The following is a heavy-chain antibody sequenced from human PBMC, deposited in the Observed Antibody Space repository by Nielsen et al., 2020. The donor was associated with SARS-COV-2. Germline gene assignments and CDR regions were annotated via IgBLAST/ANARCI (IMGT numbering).Heavy chain of an antibody. Sequence: GESLKISCAASGFTFSRYGMSWVRQAPGKGLEWVSAISGNGDRTYYADSVKGRFTISRDNSKNTLYLQMNSLRAEDTAVYYCSRGHAFDPWGQGTLVTVSS. CDR1: GFTFSRYG. J-gene: IGHJ5*02. V-gene: IGHV3-23*01. CDR2: ISGNGDRT. CDR3: SRGHAFDP.